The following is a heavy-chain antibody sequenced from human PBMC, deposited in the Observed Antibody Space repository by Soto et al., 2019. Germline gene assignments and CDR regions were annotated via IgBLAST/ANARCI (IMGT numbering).Heavy chain of an antibody. CDR2: VSSTTNYI. CDR1: GFTFTRYS. Sequence: GGSLRLSCAASGFTFTRYSMNWVRQAPGKGLEWVSSVSSTTNYIYYADSMKGRFTVSRDNAKNSVYLEMNSLSAEDTAVYYCARGRSLKWNWLDRWGQGTLVTVSS. D-gene: IGHD2-15*01. CDR3: ARGRSLKWNWLDR. V-gene: IGHV3-21*04. J-gene: IGHJ5*02.